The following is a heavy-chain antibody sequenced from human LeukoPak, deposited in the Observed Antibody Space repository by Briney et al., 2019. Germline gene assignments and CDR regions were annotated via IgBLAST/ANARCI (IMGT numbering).Heavy chain of an antibody. V-gene: IGHV4-4*07. D-gene: IGHD4-23*01. CDR1: GGSISSYY. CDR2: TYTSGSI. J-gene: IGHJ6*03. Sequence: ASETLSLTCTVSGGSISSYYWSWIRQPAGKGLEWIGRTYTSGSINYNPSLKRRVTISVDTSKNQFSLKLSSVTAADTAVYYCARVPKTWGYGGYSEPNYYYYYMDVWGKGTTVTVSS. CDR3: ARVPKTWGYGGYSEPNYYYYYMDV.